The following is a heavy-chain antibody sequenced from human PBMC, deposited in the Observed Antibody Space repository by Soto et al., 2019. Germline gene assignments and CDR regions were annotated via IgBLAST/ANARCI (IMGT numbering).Heavy chain of an antibody. V-gene: IGHV3-48*01. D-gene: IGHD4-4*01. J-gene: IGHJ4*02. Sequence: GGSLRLSCAASGFTFSSYSMNWVRQAPGKGLEWVSYISSSSSTIYYADSVKGRFTISRDNAKNSLYLQMNSLRAEDTAVYYCARGGTVKGASTFDYWGQGTLVTVSS. CDR3: ARGGTVKGASTFDY. CDR2: ISSSSSTI. CDR1: GFTFSSYS.